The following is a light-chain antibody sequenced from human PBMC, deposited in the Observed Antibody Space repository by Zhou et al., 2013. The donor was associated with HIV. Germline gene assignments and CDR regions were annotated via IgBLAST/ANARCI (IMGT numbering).Light chain of an antibody. J-gene: IGKJ1*01. V-gene: IGKV2-28*01. CDR3: MQALQTPWT. Sequence: EIVMTQSPPTLSVTPGEAASISCRSSQSLLHSNGYSYVDWYVQKPGQCPQVLIYLGSSRASGVPDRFSGGGSGTEFTLTISRVEAEDLGIYYCMQALQTPWTFGQGTKVEIK. CDR2: LGS. CDR1: QSLLHSNGYSY.